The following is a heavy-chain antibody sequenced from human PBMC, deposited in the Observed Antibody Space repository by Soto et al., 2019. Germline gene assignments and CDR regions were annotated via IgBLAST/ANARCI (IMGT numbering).Heavy chain of an antibody. J-gene: IGHJ4*02. CDR3: ARDGTVTTSVDY. V-gene: IGHV1-3*01. D-gene: IGHD4-17*01. Sequence: ASVKVSCKASGYTFTSYAMHWVRQAPGQRLEWMGWINAGNGNTKYSQKFQGRVTITRDTSASTAYMELSSLRSEDTAVYYCARDGTVTTSVDYWGQGTLVTVSS. CDR2: INAGNGNT. CDR1: GYTFTSYA.